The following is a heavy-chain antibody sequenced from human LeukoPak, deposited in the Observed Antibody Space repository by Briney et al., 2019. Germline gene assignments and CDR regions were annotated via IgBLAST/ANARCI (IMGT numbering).Heavy chain of an antibody. CDR3: ARDLRNWNDLDY. D-gene: IGHD1-1*01. CDR2: ISSSSSYI. Sequence: PGGSLRLSCAASGFTFSSNSMNWVRQAPGKGLEWVSSISSSSSYIYYADSVKGRFTISRDNAKNSLYLQMNSLRAEDTAVYYCARDLRNWNDLDYWGQGTLVTVSS. CDR1: GFTFSSNS. J-gene: IGHJ4*02. V-gene: IGHV3-21*01.